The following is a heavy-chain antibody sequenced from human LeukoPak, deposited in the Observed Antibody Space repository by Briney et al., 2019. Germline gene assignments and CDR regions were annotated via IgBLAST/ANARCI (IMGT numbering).Heavy chain of an antibody. CDR1: GGSFSGYY. J-gene: IGHJ3*02. CDR2: INHSGST. CDR3: ARGNSPIVVVPMGPLAFDI. V-gene: IGHV4-34*01. D-gene: IGHD3-22*01. Sequence: SETLSLTCAVYGGSFSGYYWSWIRQPPGKGLEWIGEINHSGSTNYNPSLKSRVTISVDTSKNQFSLKLSSVTAADTAVYYCARGNSPIVVVPMGPLAFDIWGQGTMVTVSS.